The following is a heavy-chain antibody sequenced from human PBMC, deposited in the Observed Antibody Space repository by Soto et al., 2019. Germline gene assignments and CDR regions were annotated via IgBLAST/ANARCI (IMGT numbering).Heavy chain of an antibody. CDR3: AKDRQGSYFDY. V-gene: IGHV3-23*01. CDR2: ISGSGVST. Sequence: GGSLRLSCAAAGFTFSSYAMNWVRQAPGKGLEWVSTISGSGVSTYYADSVKGRFTISRDNSKNTLYLQMNSLRAEDTAVYYCAKDRQGSYFDYWGQGTLVTVSS. J-gene: IGHJ4*02. CDR1: GFTFSSYA. D-gene: IGHD1-26*01.